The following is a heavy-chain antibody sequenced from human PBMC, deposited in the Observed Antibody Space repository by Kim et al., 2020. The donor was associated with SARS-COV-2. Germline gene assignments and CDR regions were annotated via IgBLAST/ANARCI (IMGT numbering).Heavy chain of an antibody. J-gene: IGHJ4*02. Sequence: SGSTNYTPSLQSRVTISVDKSKNQFSLKLSSVTAADTAVYYCARDPGTHWGQGTLVTVSS. CDR2: SGST. D-gene: IGHD1-1*01. CDR3: ARDPGTH. V-gene: IGHV4-4*02.